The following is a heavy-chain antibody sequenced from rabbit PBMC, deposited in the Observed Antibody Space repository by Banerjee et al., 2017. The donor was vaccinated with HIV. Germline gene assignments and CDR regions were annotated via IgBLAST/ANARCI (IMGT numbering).Heavy chain of an antibody. Sequence: QEQLKESGGGLVQPGGSLTLSCKASGFSLSSYAMLWVRQAPGKGLEWIGYIDSGGSTYYASWVNGRFTISSDNAQNTVDLQMNSLTAVDRATYFCARAAGSDGAYGFNLWGPGTLVTVS. CDR3: ARAAGSDGAYGFNL. CDR2: IDSGGST. J-gene: IGHJ4*01. CDR1: GFSLSSYA. D-gene: IGHD4-2*01. V-gene: IGHV1S29*01.